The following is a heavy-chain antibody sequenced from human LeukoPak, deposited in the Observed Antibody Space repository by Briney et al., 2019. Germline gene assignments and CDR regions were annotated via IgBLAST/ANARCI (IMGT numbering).Heavy chain of an antibody. V-gene: IGHV3-7*01. J-gene: IGHJ4*02. CDR3: AREDSSSPSPHFDY. CDR2: IKQDGSEK. CDR1: GFTFSSYW. D-gene: IGHD6-6*01. Sequence: GGSLRLSCAASGFTFSSYWMSWVRQALGKGLEWVANIKQDGSEKYYVDSVKGRFTISRDNAKNSLYLQMNSLRAEDTAVYYCAREDSSSPSPHFDYWGQGTLVTVSS.